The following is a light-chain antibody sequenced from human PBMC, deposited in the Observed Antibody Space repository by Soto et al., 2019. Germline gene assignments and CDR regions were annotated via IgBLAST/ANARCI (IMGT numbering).Light chain of an antibody. CDR3: SSYTSSSTLRV. CDR1: SSDVGGYKY. V-gene: IGLV2-14*01. CDR2: EVS. Sequence: QSALTQPASVSGSPGQAITISFTGTSSDVGGYKYVSWYQQHPGKAPKLMIYEVSNRPSGVSNRFSGSKSGNTASLTISGLQAEDEADYYCSSYTSSSTLRVFGGGTKLTVL. J-gene: IGLJ3*02.